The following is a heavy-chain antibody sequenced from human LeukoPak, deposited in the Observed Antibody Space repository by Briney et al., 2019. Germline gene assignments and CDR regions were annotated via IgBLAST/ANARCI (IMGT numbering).Heavy chain of an antibody. Sequence: PSETLSLTCRVSGVSISSGSNYWGWIRQPPGKTLEWIGSIYSSGSTNYNPSLKSRVTISVDTSKNQFSLKLSSVTAADTAVYYCARRPRRFPGWYPVAFDIWGQGTMVTVSS. CDR3: ARRPRRFPGWYPVAFDI. V-gene: IGHV4-39*07. CDR1: GVSISSGSNY. J-gene: IGHJ3*02. CDR2: IYSSGST. D-gene: IGHD6-19*01.